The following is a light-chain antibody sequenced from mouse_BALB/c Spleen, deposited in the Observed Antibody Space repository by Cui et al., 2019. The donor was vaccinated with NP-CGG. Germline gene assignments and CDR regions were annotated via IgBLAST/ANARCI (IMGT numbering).Light chain of an antibody. J-gene: IGLJ1*01. Sequence: QAFVTQEPQLTTSPGETVTLTCRSSTGAVTTSNYANWVQEKPDHLFTGLIGGTNNRAPGVPARFSGSLIGDKAALTITGAQTEDEAIYFCALWYSNHWVFGGGTKLTVL. CDR1: TGAVTTSNY. CDR3: ALWYSNHWV. V-gene: IGLV1*01. CDR2: GTN.